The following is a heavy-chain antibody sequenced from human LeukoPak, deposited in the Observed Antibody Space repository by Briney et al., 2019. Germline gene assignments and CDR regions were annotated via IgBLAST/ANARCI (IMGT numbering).Heavy chain of an antibody. CDR1: GGSISSSSYY. J-gene: IGHJ4*02. Sequence: PSETLSLTCTVSGGSISSSSYYWGWIRQPPGKGLEWIGYIYHSGSTYYNPSLKSRVTISVDRSKNQFSLKLSSVTAADTAVYYCASILGPRANDYWGQGTLVTVSS. V-gene: IGHV4-30-2*01. D-gene: IGHD3-9*01. CDR2: IYHSGST. CDR3: ASILGPRANDY.